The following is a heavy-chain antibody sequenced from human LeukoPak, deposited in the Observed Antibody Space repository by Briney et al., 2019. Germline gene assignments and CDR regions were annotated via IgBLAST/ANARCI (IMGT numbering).Heavy chain of an antibody. Sequence: GGSLRLSCAASRFTFSSYGMHWVRQAPGKGLEWVAVISYDGSNKYYADSVKGRFTISRDNSKNTLYLQMNSLRADDTAVYYCTKVDGQGDYWGQGTLVTVSS. V-gene: IGHV3-30*18. CDR2: ISYDGSNK. CDR3: TKVDGQGDY. J-gene: IGHJ4*02. CDR1: RFTFSSYG. D-gene: IGHD4-17*01.